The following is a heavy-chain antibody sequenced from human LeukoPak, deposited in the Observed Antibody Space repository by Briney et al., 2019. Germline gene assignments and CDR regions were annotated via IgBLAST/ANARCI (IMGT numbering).Heavy chain of an antibody. J-gene: IGHJ2*01. Sequence: GGSLRLSCAASGFTLSSYSMNWVRQAPGKGLEWVSSISSSSSYIYYADSVKGRFTISRDNAKNSLYLQMNSLRAEDTAVYYCARVYSGYDLRYFDLWGRGTLVTVSS. CDR2: ISSSSSYI. V-gene: IGHV3-21*01. CDR1: GFTLSSYS. D-gene: IGHD5-12*01. CDR3: ARVYSGYDLRYFDL.